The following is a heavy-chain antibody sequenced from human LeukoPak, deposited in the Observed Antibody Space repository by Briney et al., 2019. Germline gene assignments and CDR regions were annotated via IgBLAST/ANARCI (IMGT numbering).Heavy chain of an antibody. J-gene: IGHJ5*02. V-gene: IGHV4-59*01. Sequence: PSETLSLTCTVSGGSISSYYWSWLRQPPGKGLEWIGYIYYSGSTNYNPSLKSRVTISVDTSKNQFSLKLSSVTAADTAVYYCAREKVRGVTKNWFDPWGQGTLVTVSS. CDR1: GGSISSYY. CDR2: IYYSGST. D-gene: IGHD3-10*01. CDR3: AREKVRGVTKNWFDP.